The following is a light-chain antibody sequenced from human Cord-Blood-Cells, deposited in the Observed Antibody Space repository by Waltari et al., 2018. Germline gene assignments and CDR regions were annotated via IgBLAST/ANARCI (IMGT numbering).Light chain of an antibody. V-gene: IGKV2-28*01. CDR2: LGS. J-gene: IGKJ5*01. CDR1: QSLLHSNGYNY. CDR3: MQALQTPLIT. Sequence: DIVMTQSPLSLPVTPGEPASISCSSSQSLLHSNGYNYLDWYLQKPGQSPQLLIYLGSNRASGVPDRFSGSGSGTDFTLKISRVEAEDVGVYYCMQALQTPLITFGQGTRLEIK.